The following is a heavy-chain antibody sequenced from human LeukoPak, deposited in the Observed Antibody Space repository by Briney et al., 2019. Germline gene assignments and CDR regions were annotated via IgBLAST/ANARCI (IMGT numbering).Heavy chain of an antibody. J-gene: IGHJ6*04. D-gene: IGHD3-10*02. CDR2: ISSSGSTI. CDR3: AELGITMIGGV. V-gene: IGHV3-48*03. CDR1: GFTFSSYE. Sequence: GGSLRPSCAASGFTFSSYEMNWVRQAPGKGLEWVSYISSSGSTIYYADSVKGRFTVSRDNAKNSLYLQMNSLRAEDTAVYYCAELGITMIGGVWGKGTTVTISS.